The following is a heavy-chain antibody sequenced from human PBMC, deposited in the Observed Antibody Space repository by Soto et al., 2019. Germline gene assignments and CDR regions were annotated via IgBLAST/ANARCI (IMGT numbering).Heavy chain of an antibody. D-gene: IGHD3-3*01. V-gene: IGHV5-51*01. Sequence: GESLKISCKGSGYSFTSYWIGWVRQMPGKGLEWMGIIYPGDSDTRYSPSFQGQVTISADKSISTAYLQWSSLKASDTAMYYCARGSDFWSGYYRAAFDYWGQGTLVTVSS. J-gene: IGHJ4*02. CDR1: GYSFTSYW. CDR3: ARGSDFWSGYYRAAFDY. CDR2: IYPGDSDT.